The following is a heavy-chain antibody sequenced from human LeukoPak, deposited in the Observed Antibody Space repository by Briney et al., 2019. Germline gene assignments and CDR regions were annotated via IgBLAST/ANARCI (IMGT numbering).Heavy chain of an antibody. V-gene: IGHV1-18*01. CDR3: ARVAPYCSSTSCYLPYNWFDP. J-gene: IGHJ5*02. CDR1: GYTFTSYG. Sequence: RASVKVSCKASGYTFTSYGIGWVRQAPGQGLEWMGWISAYNGNTNYAQKLQGRVTMTTDTSTSTAYMELRSLRSDDTAVYYCARVAPYCSSTSCYLPYNWFDPWGQGTLVTVSS. D-gene: IGHD2-2*01. CDR2: ISAYNGNT.